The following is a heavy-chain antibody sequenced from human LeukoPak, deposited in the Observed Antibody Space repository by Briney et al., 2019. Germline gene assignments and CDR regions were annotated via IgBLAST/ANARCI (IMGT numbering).Heavy chain of an antibody. J-gene: IGHJ6*02. Sequence: GGSLRLSCAASGVTFSSYWMSWVRQAPGKGLEWVANIKQDGSEKYYVDSVKGRFTISRDNAKKSLYLQMNSLRAEDTAVYYCARGRYCSSTSCYGYYYYGMDVWGQGTTVTVSS. CDR3: ARGRYCSSTSCYGYYYYGMDV. CDR2: IKQDGSEK. CDR1: GVTFSSYW. V-gene: IGHV3-7*01. D-gene: IGHD2-2*01.